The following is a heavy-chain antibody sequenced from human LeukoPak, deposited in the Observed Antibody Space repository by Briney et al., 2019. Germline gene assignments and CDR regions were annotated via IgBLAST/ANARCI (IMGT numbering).Heavy chain of an antibody. CDR1: GYSFTKDW. CDR3: ARRGGNYGGYYFDY. Sequence: GESLKISCKGSGYSFTKDWIGWVRQMPGKGLEWMGIIYPGDSDTRYSPSFQGQVSISADKSITTAYLQWSSLKASDTAIYYCARRGGNYGGYYFDYWGQGTLVTVSS. J-gene: IGHJ4*02. CDR2: IYPGDSDT. D-gene: IGHD4-23*01. V-gene: IGHV5-51*01.